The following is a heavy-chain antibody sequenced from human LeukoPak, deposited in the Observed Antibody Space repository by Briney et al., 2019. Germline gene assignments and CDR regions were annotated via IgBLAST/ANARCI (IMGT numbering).Heavy chain of an antibody. J-gene: IGHJ4*02. CDR3: ARGAVVTYFDY. D-gene: IGHD4-23*01. V-gene: IGHV3-66*02. CDR1: GFTVSSNY. CDR2: IYSGGST. Sequence: GGSLRLSSAASGFTVSSNYMSWVRQAPGKGLEWVSVIYSGGSTYYADSVKGRFTISRDNSKNTLYLQMNSLRAEDTAVYYCARGAVVTYFDYWGQGTLVTVSS.